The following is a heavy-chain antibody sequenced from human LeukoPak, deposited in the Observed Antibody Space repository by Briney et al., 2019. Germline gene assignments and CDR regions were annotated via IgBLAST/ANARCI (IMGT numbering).Heavy chain of an antibody. J-gene: IGHJ4*02. CDR1: GGSISSSNW. CDR3: ASTLVRGWYFDY. Sequence: PSGTLSLTCAVSGGSISSSNWWSWVRQPPGQGLEWIGEIYHSGSTNYNPSLKSRVTISVDKSKNQFSLKLSSVTAADTAVYYCASTLVRGWYFDYWGQGTLVTVSS. CDR2: IYHSGST. V-gene: IGHV4-4*02. D-gene: IGHD3-10*01.